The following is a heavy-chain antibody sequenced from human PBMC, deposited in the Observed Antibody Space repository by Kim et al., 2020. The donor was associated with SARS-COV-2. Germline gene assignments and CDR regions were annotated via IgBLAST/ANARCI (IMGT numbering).Heavy chain of an antibody. V-gene: IGHV4-39*01. CDR1: GGSISSSSYY. J-gene: IGHJ5*02. D-gene: IGHD2-15*01. CDR2: IYYSGST. Sequence: SETLSLTCTVSGGSISSSSYYWGWIRQPPGKGLEWIGSIYYSGSTYYNPSLKSRVTISVDTSKNQFSLKLSSVTAADTAVYYCARPTCSGGSCNGWFDPWGQGTLVTVSS. CDR3: ARPTCSGGSCNGWFDP.